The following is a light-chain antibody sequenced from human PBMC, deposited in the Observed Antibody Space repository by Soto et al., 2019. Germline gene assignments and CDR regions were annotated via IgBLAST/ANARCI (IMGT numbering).Light chain of an antibody. Sequence: EIVMTQSPATLSVSPGERAALSCRASQSVDNNLAWYQQKPGQAPRLLIYGASTMATGIPVRYSGSESGTDIMLTNSSLQSEYSAEYYGQQDKNWQFICGPGTKVDIK. CDR3: QQDKNWQFI. J-gene: IGKJ3*01. V-gene: IGKV3-15*01. CDR1: QSVDNN. CDR2: GAS.